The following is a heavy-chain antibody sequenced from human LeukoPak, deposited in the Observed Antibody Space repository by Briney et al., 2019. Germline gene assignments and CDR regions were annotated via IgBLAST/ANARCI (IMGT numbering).Heavy chain of an antibody. D-gene: IGHD6-25*01. CDR3: ARKGIGSSRYQNMHV. V-gene: IGHV3-23*01. CDR2: IGIDGGRT. CDR1: GFTLRSYA. Sequence: GGSLSLSWAVSGFTLRSYAVGWVRRARGRGAGGVSIIGIDGGRTYYADSVKRRFTVSRDTSKTTLYLQMSRLRAEDTAVYYCARKGIGSSRYQNMHVWSKGTTATVSS. J-gene: IGHJ6*03.